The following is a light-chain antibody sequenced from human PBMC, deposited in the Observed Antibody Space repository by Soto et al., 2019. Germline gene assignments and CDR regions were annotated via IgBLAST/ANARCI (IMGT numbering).Light chain of an antibody. J-gene: IGLJ1*01. CDR3: QSYDTSLSASYV. CDR2: GNT. V-gene: IGLV1-40*01. Sequence: QSVLTQPPSVSGAPGQRVTISCTGSSSNIGAGYEVHWYQHLPGKAPKLLIYGNTNRPSGVPDRFFGSKSGTSASLAITGLQAEDEADYYCQSYDTSLSASYVFGGGTRSPS. CDR1: SSNIGAGYE.